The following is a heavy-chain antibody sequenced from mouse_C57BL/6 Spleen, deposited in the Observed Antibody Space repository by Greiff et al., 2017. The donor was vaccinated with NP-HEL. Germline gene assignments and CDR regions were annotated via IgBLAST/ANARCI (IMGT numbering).Heavy chain of an antibody. CDR1: GFSLTSYA. CDR3: ARVYDYDVAWFAY. V-gene: IGHV2-9-1*01. J-gene: IGHJ3*01. CDR2: IWTGGGT. D-gene: IGHD2-4*01. Sequence: VKVVESGPGLVAPSQSLSITCTVSGFSLTSYAISWVRQPPGKGLEWLGVIWTGGGTNYNSALKSRLSISKDNSKSQVFLKMNSLQTDDTARYYCARVYDYDVAWFAYWGQGTLVTVSA.